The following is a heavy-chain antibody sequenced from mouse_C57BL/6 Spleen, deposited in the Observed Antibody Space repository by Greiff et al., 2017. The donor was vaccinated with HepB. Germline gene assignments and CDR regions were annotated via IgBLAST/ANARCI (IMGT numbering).Heavy chain of an antibody. V-gene: IGHV1-26*01. CDR2: INPNNGGT. CDR3: ASPYDYDGWFAY. D-gene: IGHD2-4*01. CDR1: GYTFTDYY. Sequence: EVQLQQSGPELVKPGASVKISCKASGYTFTDYYMNWVKQSHGKSLEWIGDINPNNGGTSYNQKFKGKATLTVDKSSSTAYMELRSLTSEDSAVYYCASPYDYDGWFAYWGQGTLVTVSA. J-gene: IGHJ3*01.